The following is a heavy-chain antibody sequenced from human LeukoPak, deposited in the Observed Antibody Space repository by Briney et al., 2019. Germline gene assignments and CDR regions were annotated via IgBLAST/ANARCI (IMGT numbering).Heavy chain of an antibody. J-gene: IGHJ3*02. CDR2: ISSSSTI. CDR1: GFTFSSYS. CDR3: ARVYRLGYSSSWDNAFDI. D-gene: IGHD6-13*01. V-gene: IGHV3-48*01. Sequence: GGSLRLSCAASGFTFSSYSMNWVRQAPGKGLEWVSYISSSSTIYYADSVKGRFTISRDNAKNSLYLQMNSLRAEDTAVYYCARVYRLGYSSSWDNAFDIWGQGTMVTVSS.